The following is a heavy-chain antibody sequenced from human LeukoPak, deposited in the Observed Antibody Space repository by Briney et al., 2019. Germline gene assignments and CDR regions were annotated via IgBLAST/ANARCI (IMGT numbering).Heavy chain of an antibody. D-gene: IGHD3-10*01. CDR2: ISGSGTTT. CDR1: GFTFSSYA. Sequence: GGSLRLSCAASGFTFSSYAMTWVRQAPGRGLEWLSTISGSGTTTYYVDSVKGRFTVSRDNSKNTLYLQMSSLRAGDTAVYYCAKAGHYGSGSYYSDYWGRGTLVTVSP. V-gene: IGHV3-23*01. J-gene: IGHJ4*02. CDR3: AKAGHYGSGSYYSDY.